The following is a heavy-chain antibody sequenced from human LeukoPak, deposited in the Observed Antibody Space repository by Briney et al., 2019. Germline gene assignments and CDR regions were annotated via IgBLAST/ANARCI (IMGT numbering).Heavy chain of an antibody. D-gene: IGHD5-18*01. V-gene: IGHV4-34*01. CDR2: INHSGST. CDR1: GGSFSGYY. Sequence: ASETLSLTCAVYGGSFSGYYWSWIRQPPGKGLEWIGEINHSGSTYYNPSLKSRVTISVDTSKNQFSLKLSSVTAADTAVYYCARFRGKVDTAMVVDYWGQGTLVTVSS. J-gene: IGHJ4*02. CDR3: ARFRGKVDTAMVVDY.